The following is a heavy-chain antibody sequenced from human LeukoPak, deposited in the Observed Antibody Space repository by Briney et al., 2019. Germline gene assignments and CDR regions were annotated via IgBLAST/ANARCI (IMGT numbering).Heavy chain of an antibody. V-gene: IGHV6-1*01. Sequence: SQTLSLTCAISGDSVSSNSAAWNRITPSPSRGLEWLGRTYYRAKWYNDYAESVKSRITINPNTSKNQFSLQLNSVTPEDTAVYYWARDVGGPPLHWGQGTLVTVSS. CDR2: TYYRAKWYN. D-gene: IGHD2-15*01. CDR1: GDSVSSNSAA. J-gene: IGHJ4*02. CDR3: ARDVGGPPLH.